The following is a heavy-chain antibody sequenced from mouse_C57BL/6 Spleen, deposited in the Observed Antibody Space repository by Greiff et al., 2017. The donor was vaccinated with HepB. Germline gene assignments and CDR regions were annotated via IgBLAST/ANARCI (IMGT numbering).Heavy chain of an antibody. D-gene: IGHD1-1*01. CDR1: GYAFSSYW. Sequence: QVQLQQSGAELVKPGASVKISCKASGYAFSSYWMNWVKQRPGKGLEWIGQIYPGDGDTNYNGKFKGKATLTADKSSSTAYMQLSSLTSEDSAVYFCARGGYYGPYYYAMDYWGQGTSVTVSS. J-gene: IGHJ4*01. CDR3: ARGGYYGPYYYAMDY. CDR2: IYPGDGDT. V-gene: IGHV1-80*01.